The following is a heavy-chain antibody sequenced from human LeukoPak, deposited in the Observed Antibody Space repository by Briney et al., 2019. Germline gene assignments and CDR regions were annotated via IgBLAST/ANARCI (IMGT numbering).Heavy chain of an antibody. J-gene: IGHJ5*02. Sequence: ASVKVSCKVSGYTLTELSMHWVRQAPGKGLEWMGGFDPEDGETIYAQKFQGRVTMTEDTSTDTAYMELSSLRSEDTAVYYCATDRQRRVAAAGREGFDPWGQGTLVTVSS. CDR2: FDPEDGET. CDR1: GYTLTELS. D-gene: IGHD6-13*01. CDR3: ATDRQRRVAAAGREGFDP. V-gene: IGHV1-24*01.